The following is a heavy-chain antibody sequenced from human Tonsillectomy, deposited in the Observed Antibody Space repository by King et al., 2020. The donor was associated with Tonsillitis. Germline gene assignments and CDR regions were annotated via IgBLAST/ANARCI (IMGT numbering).Heavy chain of an antibody. CDR2: FYYSGST. D-gene: IGHD3-9*01. CDR1: GGSISSSSYY. J-gene: IGHJ6*02. V-gene: IGHV4-39*07. Sequence: LQLQESGPGLVKPSETLSLTCTVSGGSISSSSYYWGWIRQPPGKGLEWIGNFYYSGSTYYNPSLKSRVTISVDTSKNQFSLKLSSVTAADTVVYYCATPGHDILTGYYKNFYYGMDVWGQGTTVTVSS. CDR3: ATPGHDILTGYYKNFYYGMDV.